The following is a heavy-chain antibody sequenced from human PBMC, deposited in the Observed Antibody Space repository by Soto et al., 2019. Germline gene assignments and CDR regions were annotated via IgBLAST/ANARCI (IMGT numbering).Heavy chain of an antibody. D-gene: IGHD3-10*01. CDR1: GVSISSGNW. V-gene: IGHV4-4*02. J-gene: IGHJ4*02. CDR2: IFHDGTA. Sequence: QVKLQESGPGLATPSGTLSLTCAVSGVSISSGNWWTWVRQSPQRGLEYIGEIFHDGTANYYPSFERRVAISVDTSKNPFSLKLTSVTAADTAIYFCARLVYDTRLNYMYFDFWGQGTLVTVSS. CDR3: ARLVYDTRLNYMYFDF.